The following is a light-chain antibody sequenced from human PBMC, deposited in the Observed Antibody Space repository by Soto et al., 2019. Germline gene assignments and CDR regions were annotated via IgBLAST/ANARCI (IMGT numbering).Light chain of an antibody. J-gene: IGKJ1*01. CDR2: GAS. V-gene: IGKV3-11*01. CDR1: QSVSSN. CDR3: QQRSNWPRT. Sequence: EIVLTQSPCALSLSQGDRATLSCRASQSVSSNLAWYQQKPGQAPRLLIYGASTRATGIPARFSGSGSGTDFTLTTSSLVPQDFAVYYCQQRSNWPRTFGQGTKVDIK.